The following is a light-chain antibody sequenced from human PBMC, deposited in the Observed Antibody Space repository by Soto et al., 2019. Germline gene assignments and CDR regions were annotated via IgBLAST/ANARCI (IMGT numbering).Light chain of an antibody. V-gene: IGKV3-15*01. J-gene: IGKJ1*01. CDR1: QSVSSN. Sequence: EIVMTQSPATLSVSPGERATLSCRASQSVSSNLAWYQQKPGQAPRLLIYGASTRATGLPARFNGSGSGTEFTLTISSLQSEDFAVYYCQQYNNWPWTFGQGTKVEIK. CDR2: GAS. CDR3: QQYNNWPWT.